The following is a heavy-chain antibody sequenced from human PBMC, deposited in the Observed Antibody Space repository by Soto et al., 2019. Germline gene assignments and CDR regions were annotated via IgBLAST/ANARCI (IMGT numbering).Heavy chain of an antibody. V-gene: IGHV4-39*01. CDR3: ASPKIAFYNWFDP. Sequence: PSETLSLTCTVSGGSISSSSYYWGWIRQPPGKGLEWIGSIYYSGSTYYNPSPKSRVTISVDTSKNQFSLKLSSVTAADTAVYYCASPKIAFYNWFDPWSQGTLVTVSP. CDR1: GGSISSSSYY. D-gene: IGHD3-3*02. CDR2: IYYSGST. J-gene: IGHJ5*02.